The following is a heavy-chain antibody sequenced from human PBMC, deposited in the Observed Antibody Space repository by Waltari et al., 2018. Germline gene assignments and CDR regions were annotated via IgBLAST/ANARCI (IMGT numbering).Heavy chain of an antibody. J-gene: IGHJ4*01. CDR2: ISYDGAP. CDR1: GGSIRSSHFY. V-gene: IGHV4-39*07. Sequence: QLQLQESGPGLVKPSETLSLDCTVSGGSIRSSHFYWAWIRQSPRGGLEWIGAISYDGAPYYNPSLETRVSISAHSSKNHFSLSLTSVTAADTGIYYCVRDAGLRTYFDVWGQGTQVSVS. CDR3: VRDAGLRTYFDV.